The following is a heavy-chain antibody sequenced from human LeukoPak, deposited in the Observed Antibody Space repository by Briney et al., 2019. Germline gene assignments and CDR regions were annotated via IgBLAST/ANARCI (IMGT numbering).Heavy chain of an antibody. J-gene: IGHJ4*02. CDR2: IYSGGST. D-gene: IGHD3-22*01. CDR3: ARGENYYDSSGSFDY. V-gene: IGHV3-53*01. CDR1: GFTVSSNY. Sequence: GGSLRLSCAASGFTVSSNYMSWVRQAPGKGLEWVSVIYSGGSTYYADSVKGRFTISRDNSKNTLYLQMNSLRAEDTAAYYCARGENYYDSSGSFDYWGQGTLVTVSS.